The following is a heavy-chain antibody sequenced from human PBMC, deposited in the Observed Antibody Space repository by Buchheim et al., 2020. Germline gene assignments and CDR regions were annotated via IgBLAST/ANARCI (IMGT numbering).Heavy chain of an antibody. V-gene: IGHV3-33*01. J-gene: IGHJ6*02. CDR1: GFTFRHHG. D-gene: IGHD1-26*01. Sequence: QVQLVESGGGVVQPGTSLRLSCAPSGFTFRHHGMHWVRQAPGKGPEWVAVIWHDGTKKYYADSVKGRFTISRDNSNNMMWVQMDSLRAEDTAVYYCARDSFGHDGWGGGMDVWGRGTT. CDR3: ARDSFGHDGWGGGMDV. CDR2: IWHDGTKK.